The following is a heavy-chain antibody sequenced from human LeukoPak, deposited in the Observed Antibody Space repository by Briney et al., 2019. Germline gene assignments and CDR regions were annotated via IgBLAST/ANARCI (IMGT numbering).Heavy chain of an antibody. CDR3: AHLTNGPLDY. V-gene: IGHV3-23*01. Sequence: RGSLRLSSVASRFTLTSDAMSSGRQTPGVSLEWVSSITGSGGSTDYADSVKGLFTISRDNSKNTLYLQMNSLSVEDTALYYCAHLTNGPLDYWGQGTLVTVSS. CDR1: RFTLTSDA. J-gene: IGHJ4*02. D-gene: IGHD1-1*01. CDR2: ITGSGGST.